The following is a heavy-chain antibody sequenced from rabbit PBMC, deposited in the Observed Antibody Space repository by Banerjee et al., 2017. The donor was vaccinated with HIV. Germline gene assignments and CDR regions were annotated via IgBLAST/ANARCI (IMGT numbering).Heavy chain of an antibody. Sequence: QEQLKETGGGLVQPGGSLTLSCKASGFDFSSYYMNWVRQAPGKGLEWIACIYSGNSGTTYYASWAKGRFTISNTSSTTVTLQMTSLTAADTATYFCARDLGDSYDDYGDYFYLWGPGTLVTVS. CDR2: IYSGNSGTT. CDR3: ARDLGDSYDDYGDYFYL. CDR1: GFDFSSYYM. V-gene: IGHV1S45*01. J-gene: IGHJ4*01. D-gene: IGHD2-1*01.